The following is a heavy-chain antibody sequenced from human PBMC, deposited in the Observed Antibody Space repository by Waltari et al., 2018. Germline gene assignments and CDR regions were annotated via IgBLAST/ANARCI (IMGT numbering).Heavy chain of an antibody. Sequence: QLQLQESGPGLVKPSETLSLTCTVSGGSISSSSYYWGWIRPHPGKGLEWIGSIYYSGSTYYNPSLKSRVTISVDTSKNQFSLKLSSVTAADTAVYYCARVGSTVTRRNWYFDLWGRGTLVTVSS. CDR1: GGSISSSSYY. D-gene: IGHD4-17*01. CDR2: IYYSGST. V-gene: IGHV4-39*07. J-gene: IGHJ2*01. CDR3: ARVGSTVTRRNWYFDL.